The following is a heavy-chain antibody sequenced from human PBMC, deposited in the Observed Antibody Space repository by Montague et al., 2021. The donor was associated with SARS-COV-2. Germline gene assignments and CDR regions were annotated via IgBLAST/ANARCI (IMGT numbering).Heavy chain of an antibody. Sequence: SETLSLTCTVSGGSISSNNYYWDWIRQPPGKGLEWIGSIYDSGSTYYSPSLKSRVTISVDTSKNHFSLKLNSVTAAVTAVYYCARRGRKLLPVATTIGGFDIWGQGTMVTVSS. J-gene: IGHJ3*02. CDR3: ARRGRKLLPVATTIGGFDI. V-gene: IGHV4-39*02. CDR1: GGSISSNNYY. CDR2: IYDSGST. D-gene: IGHD5-12*01.